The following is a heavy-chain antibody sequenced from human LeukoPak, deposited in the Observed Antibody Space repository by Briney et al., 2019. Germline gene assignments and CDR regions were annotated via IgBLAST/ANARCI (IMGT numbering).Heavy chain of an antibody. CDR1: GFTFSSYA. D-gene: IGHD6-19*01. CDR2: IDASGGAT. Sequence: GGSLTLSCVASGFTFSSYAMSWVRQAPARGLEWVSSIDASGGATYYADSVKGRFTIPRDNSKNTFYLQMNSLRAEDTAVYSCAKGSGSGWYGWFAPWGQGTLVTVSS. CDR3: AKGSGSGWYGWFAP. V-gene: IGHV3-23*01. J-gene: IGHJ5*02.